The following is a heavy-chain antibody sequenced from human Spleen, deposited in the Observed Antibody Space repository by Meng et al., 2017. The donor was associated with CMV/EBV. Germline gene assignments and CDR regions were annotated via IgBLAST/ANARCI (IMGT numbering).Heavy chain of an antibody. D-gene: IGHD2-2*01. CDR3: ARDIVVVPAAIPRYYYYYGMDV. CDR1: GFTFSSYW. J-gene: IGHJ6*02. V-gene: IGHV3-74*01. Sequence: GESLKISCAASGFTFSSYWMHWVRQAPGKGLVWVSRINSDGSSTSYADSVKGRFTISRDNAKNTLYLQMNSLRAEDTAVYYCARDIVVVPAAIPRYYYYYGMDVWGQGTTVTVSS. CDR2: INSDGSST.